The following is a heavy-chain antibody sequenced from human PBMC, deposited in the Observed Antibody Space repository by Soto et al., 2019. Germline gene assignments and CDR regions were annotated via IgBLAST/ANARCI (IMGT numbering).Heavy chain of an antibody. J-gene: IGHJ4*02. D-gene: IGHD1-26*01. CDR3: GKTAAGATSVGY. CDR1: GFDFSGSA. V-gene: IGHV3-73*02. CDR2: IRSINKNYAT. Sequence: EVQLVESGGGLVQPGGSLKLSCAASGFDFSGSAIHWVRLPSGKGLEWVGRIRSINKNYATAYGASVRGRFTISRDDSSNTAFLEMNSLKIDDSAIYYCGKTAAGATSVGYWGQGTLVTVSS.